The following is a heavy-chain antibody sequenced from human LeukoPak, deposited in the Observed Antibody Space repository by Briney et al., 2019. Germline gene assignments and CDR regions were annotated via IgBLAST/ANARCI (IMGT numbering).Heavy chain of an antibody. CDR3: ARESLDYGDYGWYFDL. D-gene: IGHD4-17*01. V-gene: IGHV3-64*01. CDR1: GFTFSSYA. Sequence: GGSLSLSCAASGFTFSSYAMHWVRQAPGKGLEYVSAISSNGGSTYYANSVKGRFTISRDNSKNTLYLQMGSPRAEDMAVYYCARESLDYGDYGWYFDLWGRGTLVTVSS. CDR2: ISSNGGST. J-gene: IGHJ2*01.